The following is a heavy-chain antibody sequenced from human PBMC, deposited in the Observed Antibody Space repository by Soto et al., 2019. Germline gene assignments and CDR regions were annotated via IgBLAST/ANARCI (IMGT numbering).Heavy chain of an antibody. CDR1: GFTFSSDW. CDR3: ARERPGSYHCFDY. Sequence: EVQLVESGGGLGQPGGSLRLSCAASGFTFSSDWMHWVRQAPGKGLVWVARINMDGSGTGYADSVKGRFTISRDNAKNMLYVQMNSLRAEDTAVYYCARERPGSYHCFDYLGQGNIVPVCS. D-gene: IGHD3-10*01. J-gene: IGHJ4*02. V-gene: IGHV3-74*01. CDR2: INMDGSGT.